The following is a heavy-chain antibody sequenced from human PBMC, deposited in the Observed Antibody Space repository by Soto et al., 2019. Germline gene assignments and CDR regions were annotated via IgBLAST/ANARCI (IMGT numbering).Heavy chain of an antibody. CDR1: GGSFSGYY. CDR2: INHSGST. J-gene: IGHJ5*02. Sequence: SETLSLTCAVYGGSFSGYYWSWIRQPPGKGLGWIGEINHSGSTNYNPSLKSRVTISVDTSKNQFSLKLSSVTAADTAVYYCARGYILYSSSWYGWFDPWGQGTLVTVSS. D-gene: IGHD6-13*01. V-gene: IGHV4-34*01. CDR3: ARGYILYSSSWYGWFDP.